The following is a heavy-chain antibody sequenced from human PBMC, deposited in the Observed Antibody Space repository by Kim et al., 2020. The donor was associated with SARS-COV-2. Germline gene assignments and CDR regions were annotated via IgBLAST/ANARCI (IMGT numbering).Heavy chain of an antibody. CDR3: ARDSGSYYY. CDR2: GQ. V-gene: IGHV3-7*03. Sequence: GQYYVDSVKGRFTLSRDHAKNSLYLQMNGLRAEDTAVYYCARDSGSYYYWGQGTLVTVSS. D-gene: IGHD1-26*01. J-gene: IGHJ4*02.